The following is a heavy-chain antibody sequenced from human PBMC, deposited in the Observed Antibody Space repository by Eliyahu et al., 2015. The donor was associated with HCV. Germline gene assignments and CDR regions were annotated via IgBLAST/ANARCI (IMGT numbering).Heavy chain of an antibody. V-gene: IGHV1-69*01. CDR3: ARPSIRRYYGSGSPYGMDV. Sequence: EVKKPGSSVKVSCKASGGTFSSYAISWVRQAPGQGLEWMGGIIPIFGTANYAQKFQGRVTITADESTSTAYMELSSLRSEDTAVYYCARPSIRRYYGSGSPYGMDVWGQGTTVTVSS. CDR1: GGTFSSYA. CDR2: IIPIFGTA. J-gene: IGHJ6*02. D-gene: IGHD3-10*01.